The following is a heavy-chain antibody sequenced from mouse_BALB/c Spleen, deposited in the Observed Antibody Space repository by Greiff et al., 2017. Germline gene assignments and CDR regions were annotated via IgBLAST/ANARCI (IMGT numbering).Heavy chain of an antibody. CDR1: GFTFSSYT. V-gene: IGHV5-9*03. Sequence: EVKVVESGGGLVKPGGSLKLSCAASGFTFSSYTMSWVRQTPEKRLEWVATISSGGGNTYYPDSVKGRFTISRDNAKINLYLQMSSLRSEDTALYYCARYPRAMDYWGQGTSVTVSS. J-gene: IGHJ4*01. CDR3: ARYPRAMDY. CDR2: ISSGGGNT.